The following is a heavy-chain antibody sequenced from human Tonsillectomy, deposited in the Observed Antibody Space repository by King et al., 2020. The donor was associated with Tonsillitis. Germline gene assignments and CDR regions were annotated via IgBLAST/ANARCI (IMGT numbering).Heavy chain of an antibody. CDR3: STNFMAKPFDS. CDR1: GYTFTDSY. Sequence: QLVQSGTEVKKPGATVKISCKVSGYTFTDSYIHWVPQAPGKGLEWMGLVDPEDGETIYTQKFQGRVTITADTSIDTAYLELSSLRSDDTAVYYCSTNFMAKPFDSWGQGTLVIVSS. CDR2: VDPEDGET. D-gene: IGHD3-10*01. V-gene: IGHV1-69-2*01. J-gene: IGHJ4*02.